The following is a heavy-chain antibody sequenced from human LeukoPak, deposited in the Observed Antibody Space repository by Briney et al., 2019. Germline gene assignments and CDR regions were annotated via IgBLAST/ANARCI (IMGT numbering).Heavy chain of an antibody. CDR2: IKQDGSEK. CDR3: ARDTDFWSGYYFDY. Sequence: PGGSLRLSCAASGFAVGSKYMSWVRQAPGKGLEWVANIKQDGSEKYYEDSVKGRFTISRDNAKNSLYLQMNSLRAEDTAVYYCARDTDFWSGYYFDYWGQGTLVTVSS. CDR1: GFAVGSKY. V-gene: IGHV3-7*01. J-gene: IGHJ4*02. D-gene: IGHD3-3*01.